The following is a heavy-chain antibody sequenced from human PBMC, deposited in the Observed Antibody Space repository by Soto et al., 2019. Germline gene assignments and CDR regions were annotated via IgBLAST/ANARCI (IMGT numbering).Heavy chain of an antibody. J-gene: IGHJ4*02. CDR2: IKQDGSEK. V-gene: IGHV3-7*01. D-gene: IGHD3-22*01. Sequence: GGSLRLSCAASGFTFSSYWMSWVRQAPGKGLEWVANIKQDGSEKYYVDSVKGRFTISRDNAKNSLYLQMNSLRAEDTAVYYCARDMALTSSGYYLDYWGQGTLVTVSS. CDR3: ARDMALTSSGYYLDY. CDR1: GFTFSSYW.